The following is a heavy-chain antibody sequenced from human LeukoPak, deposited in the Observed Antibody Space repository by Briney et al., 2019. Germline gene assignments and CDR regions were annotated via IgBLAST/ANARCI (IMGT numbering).Heavy chain of an antibody. CDR2: ISYDGSNE. Sequence: GGSLRLSCAASGFTFSSYGMHWVRQAPGKGLEWVAVISYDGSNENYADSVKGRFTISRDNAKNSLYLQMNSLRAEDTALYYCARGGYSSSFAYWGQGTLVTVSS. CDR3: ARGGYSSSFAY. J-gene: IGHJ4*02. CDR1: GFTFSSYG. V-gene: IGHV3-30*03. D-gene: IGHD6-6*01.